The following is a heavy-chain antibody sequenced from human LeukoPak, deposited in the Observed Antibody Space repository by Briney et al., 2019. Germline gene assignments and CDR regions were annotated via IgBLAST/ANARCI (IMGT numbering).Heavy chain of an antibody. CDR1: GFTFSSYS. J-gene: IGHJ4*02. CDR3: ARGPSPTNFDY. D-gene: IGHD5-12*01. Sequence: GGSLRLSCAASGFTFSSYSVNWVRQAPGKGLEWVSSISSSSSYIYYADSVKGRFTISRDNAKNSLCLQMNSLRAEDTAVYYCARGPSPTNFDYWGQGTLVTVSS. V-gene: IGHV3-21*01. CDR2: ISSSSSYI.